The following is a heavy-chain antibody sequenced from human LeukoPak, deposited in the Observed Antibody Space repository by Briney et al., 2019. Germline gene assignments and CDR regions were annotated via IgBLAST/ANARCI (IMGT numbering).Heavy chain of an antibody. J-gene: IGHJ5*02. Sequence: GGSLRLSCAASGFTFSSHNMVWVRQPPGKGLEWISYISDSSITMYYADSVKGRFTISRDNAKNSLYLQMNSLRAENTAVYYCARDGGFCSGGFCYRLFDPWGQGTLVTVSS. CDR3: ARDGGFCSGGFCYRLFDP. CDR1: GFTFSSHN. D-gene: IGHD2-15*01. V-gene: IGHV3-48*04. CDR2: ISDSSITM.